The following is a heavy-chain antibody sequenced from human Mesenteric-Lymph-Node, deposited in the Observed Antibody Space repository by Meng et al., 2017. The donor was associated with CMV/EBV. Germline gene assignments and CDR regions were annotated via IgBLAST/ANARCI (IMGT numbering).Heavy chain of an antibody. CDR2: ISASNGTT. D-gene: IGHD3-22*01. CDR1: YTFTTYG. J-gene: IGHJ5*02. Sequence: YTFTTYGMSWVRQAPGQGLEWMGWISASNGTTKYAQNFQDRVTLTTDTSTGTAYMELRSLRSDDTAVYYCAKDQTPYYFDTGGYYYTWGQGTLVTVSS. V-gene: IGHV1-18*04. CDR3: AKDQTPYYFDTGGYYYT.